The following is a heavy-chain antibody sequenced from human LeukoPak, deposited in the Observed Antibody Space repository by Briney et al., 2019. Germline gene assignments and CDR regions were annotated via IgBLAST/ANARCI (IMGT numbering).Heavy chain of an antibody. V-gene: IGHV1-69*01. Sequence: SVKVSCKASGGTFSSYAISWLRQAPGQGLEWMGGIFPIFGTANYAQKFQGRVTITADESTSTAYREQSSLRSEDPAVYYCAREDNTYYDFWSGYYPGYFDYWGQGTLVTVSS. J-gene: IGHJ4*02. CDR3: AREDNTYYDFWSGYYPGYFDY. CDR1: GGTFSSYA. CDR2: IFPIFGTA. D-gene: IGHD3-3*01.